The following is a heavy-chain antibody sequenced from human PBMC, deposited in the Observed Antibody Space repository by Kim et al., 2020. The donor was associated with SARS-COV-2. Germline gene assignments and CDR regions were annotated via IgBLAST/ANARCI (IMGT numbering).Heavy chain of an antibody. V-gene: IGHV3-30*04. J-gene: IGHJ3*01. CDR1: GFTFSSYA. CDR2: ISYDGSNK. D-gene: IGHD3-22*01. Sequence: GGSLRLSCAASGFTFSSYAMHWVRQAPGKGLEWVAVISYDGSNKYYADSVKGRFTISRDNSKNTLYLLMNSLRAEDTAVYYCAREYYYDSSGYHPRGAF. CDR3: AREYYYDSSGYHPRGAF.